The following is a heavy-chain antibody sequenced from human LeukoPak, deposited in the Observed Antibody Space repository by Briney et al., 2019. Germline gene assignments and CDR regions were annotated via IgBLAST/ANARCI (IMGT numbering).Heavy chain of an antibody. CDR3: ARTYDSSGYNQIGYYYYGMDV. V-gene: IGHV1-8*01. J-gene: IGHJ6*02. D-gene: IGHD3-22*01. CDR1: GYTFTSYD. CDR2: MNPNSGNT. Sequence: ASVKVSCKASGYTFTSYDINWVRQATGQGLEWMGWMNPNSGNTGYAQKFQGRVTMTRNTSISTAYMELSSLRSEDTAVYYCARTYDSSGYNQIGYYYYGMDVWGQGTTVTVSS.